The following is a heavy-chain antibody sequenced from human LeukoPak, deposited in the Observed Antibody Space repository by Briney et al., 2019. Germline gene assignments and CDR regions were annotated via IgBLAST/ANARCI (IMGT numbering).Heavy chain of an antibody. CDR1: GFTFSTYS. V-gene: IGHV3-21*01. CDR2: ITSSSTNI. CDR3: ARLYCSSTSCPRSMDV. D-gene: IGHD2-2*01. Sequence: PGGSLRLSCAASGFTFSTYSVHWVRQAPGKGLEWVSSITSSSTNIYYADSVKGRFTISRDNAKNSLYLQMNSLRAEDTAVYYCARLYCSSTSCPRSMDVWGQGTTVTVSS. J-gene: IGHJ6*02.